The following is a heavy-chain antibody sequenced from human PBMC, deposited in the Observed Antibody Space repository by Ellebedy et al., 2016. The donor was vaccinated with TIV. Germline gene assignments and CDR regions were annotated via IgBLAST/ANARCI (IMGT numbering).Heavy chain of an antibody. Sequence: GESLKISCTASGFTFSNNSMNWVRQAPGKGLEWVSYISSTGTTIYYADSVKGRFTISRDNAKISLYLQMNSLTAEDTAVYYCASDAYDIWGQGTKVTVSS. J-gene: IGHJ3*02. CDR1: GFTFSNNS. CDR3: ASDAYDI. V-gene: IGHV3-48*04. CDR2: ISSTGTTI.